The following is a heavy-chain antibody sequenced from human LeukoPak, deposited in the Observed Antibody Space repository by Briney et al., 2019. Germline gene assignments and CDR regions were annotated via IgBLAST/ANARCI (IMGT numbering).Heavy chain of an antibody. CDR1: GFTFSPYS. D-gene: IGHD3-10*02. J-gene: IGHJ6*04. CDR2: INSVSTI. Sequence: PGGSLRLSCAASGFTFSPYSMSWVRQAPGKGLEWVSYINSVSTIHYADSVKGRFTISRDNAKNSLYLQMNSLRAEDTAVYYCAELGITMIGGVWGKGTTVTISS. CDR3: AELGITMIGGV. V-gene: IGHV3-48*04.